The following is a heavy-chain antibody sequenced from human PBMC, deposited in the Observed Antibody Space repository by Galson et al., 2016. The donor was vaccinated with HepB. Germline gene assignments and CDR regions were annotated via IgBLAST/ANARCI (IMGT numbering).Heavy chain of an antibody. CDR1: GFTFSRHG. J-gene: IGHJ4*02. V-gene: IGHV3-33*01. Sequence: SLRLSCAASGFTFSRHGMHWVRQAPGKGLEWVTVIWYDGSNKYYEDSVKGRFTISRDNSKNTLYLQMNSLRAEDTAVYYCATSSSTATTTFRLDYWGQGTTVTVSS. CDR2: IWYDGSNK. CDR3: ATSSSTATTTFRLDY. D-gene: IGHD5-12*01.